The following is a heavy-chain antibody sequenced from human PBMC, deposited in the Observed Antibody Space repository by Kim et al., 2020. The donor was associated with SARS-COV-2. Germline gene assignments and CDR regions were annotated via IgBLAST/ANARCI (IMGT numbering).Heavy chain of an antibody. D-gene: IGHD6-6*01. CDR1: GFTFSSYA. Sequence: GGSLRLSCAASGFTFSSYAMSWVRQAPGKGLEWVSVIYSGGSSTYYADSVKGRFTISRDNSKNTLYLQMNSLRAEDTAVYYCAKEALTTSSSWMDYYYYYWLDVWGPATTFTVSS. J-gene: IGHJ6*02. CDR3: AKEALTTSSSWMDYYYYYWLDV. V-gene: IGHV3-23*03. CDR2: IYSGGSST.